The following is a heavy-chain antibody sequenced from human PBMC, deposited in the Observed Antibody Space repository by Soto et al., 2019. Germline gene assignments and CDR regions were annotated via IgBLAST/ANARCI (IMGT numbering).Heavy chain of an antibody. CDR1: GFSLSSYW. J-gene: IGHJ4*02. CDR3: ARLSTSAGRRDLAC. Sequence: EVQLVESGGVLVQPGGSLRLSCAASGFSLSSYWMSWVRQAPGKGLEWVANMNQDGSESDYVGSVKGRFTFTRDNAKNSLYLQMNSLRAEDTAVYYCARLSTSAGRRDLACWGQGTLVTVSS. CDR2: MNQDGSES. V-gene: IGHV3-7*01.